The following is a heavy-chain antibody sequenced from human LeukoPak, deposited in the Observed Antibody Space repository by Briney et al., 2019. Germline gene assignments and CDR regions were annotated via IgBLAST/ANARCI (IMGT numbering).Heavy chain of an antibody. CDR2: ISRSGSSI. D-gene: IGHD5-12*01. CDR3: ASPYSAYAFDE. J-gene: IGHJ4*02. CDR1: GFSFSSYE. Sequence: PGGSLRLPCAASGFSFSSYEMNWVRQAPGKGLEWLSYISRSGSSIFYADSVKGRFTISRDNAKNSLYLQMNSLRAEDTAVYYCASPYSAYAFDEWGRGTLVTVSS. V-gene: IGHV3-48*03.